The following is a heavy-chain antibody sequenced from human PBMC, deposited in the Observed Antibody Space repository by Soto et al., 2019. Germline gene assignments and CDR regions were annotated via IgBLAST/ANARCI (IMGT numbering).Heavy chain of an antibody. CDR1: GFTFSSYG. D-gene: IGHD3-16*01. J-gene: IGHJ6*02. Sequence: QVQLVESGGGVVQPGRSLRLSCAASGFTFSSYGMHWVRQAPGTGLEWVAVISYDGSNNYYADSVKGRLTIASDKSKNTLYLQMNSLRAEDTGVKYGAKDRRAGTFGGVISCDYYYGMDVGGQGTTVTVAS. CDR3: AKDRRAGTFGGVISCDYYYGMDV. V-gene: IGHV3-30*18. CDR2: ISYDGSNN.